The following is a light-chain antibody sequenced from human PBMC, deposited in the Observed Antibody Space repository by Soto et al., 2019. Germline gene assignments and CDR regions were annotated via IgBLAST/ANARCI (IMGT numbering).Light chain of an antibody. J-gene: IGKJ5*01. Sequence: EIVMTQSPATLSVSPGERATLSCRASQSVSSNLAWYQQTPGQAPRLLIYGSSNRDTGIPARFCGSGSGTEFTLTISSLQSEDFAVYYCQQYNNWPPITFGQGTRLEIK. CDR2: GSS. CDR3: QQYNNWPPIT. V-gene: IGKV3-15*01. CDR1: QSVSSN.